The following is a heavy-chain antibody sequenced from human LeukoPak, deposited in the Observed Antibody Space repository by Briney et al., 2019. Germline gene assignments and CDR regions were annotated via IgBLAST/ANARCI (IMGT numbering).Heavy chain of an antibody. J-gene: IGHJ4*02. CDR1: GGSISSGGYY. CDR2: IYYSGST. D-gene: IGHD4-17*01. V-gene: IGHV4-31*03. Sequence: HPSQTLSLTCTVSGGSISSGGYYWSWIRQHPGKGLEWIGYIYYSGSTYYNPSLKSRVTISVDTSKNQFSLKLSSVTAADTAVYYCARVDYGDYVLGFDYWGQGTLVTVPS. CDR3: ARVDYGDYVLGFDY.